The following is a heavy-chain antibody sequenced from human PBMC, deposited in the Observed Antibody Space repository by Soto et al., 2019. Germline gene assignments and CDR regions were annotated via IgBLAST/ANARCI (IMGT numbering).Heavy chain of an antibody. CDR1: GYTFTSYG. CDR2: ISAYNGNT. J-gene: IGHJ4*02. D-gene: IGHD5-18*01. V-gene: IGHV1-18*01. Sequence: ASVKVSCKASGYTFTSYGISWVRQAPGQGLEWMGWISAYNGNTNYAQKPQGRVTMTTDTSTSTAYMELRNLRSDDTAVYYCARWDTAIPFDYWGQGTLVTVSS. CDR3: ARWDTAIPFDY.